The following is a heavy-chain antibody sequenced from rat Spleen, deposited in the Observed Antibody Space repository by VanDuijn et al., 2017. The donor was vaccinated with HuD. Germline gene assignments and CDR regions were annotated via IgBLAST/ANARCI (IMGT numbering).Heavy chain of an antibody. V-gene: IGHV5-58*01. CDR2: INTDGDST. J-gene: IGHJ3*01. Sequence: EVQLVESGGGSVQPGRSLKLSCLASGFTFRNHGMNWLRQAPGKGLEWISSINTDGDSTFYPDSVKGRFTISRHNAENTVYLQMNSLRSEDTATYYCAVAGYGYWGQGTLVTVSS. CDR3: AVAGYGY. CDR1: GFTFRNHG.